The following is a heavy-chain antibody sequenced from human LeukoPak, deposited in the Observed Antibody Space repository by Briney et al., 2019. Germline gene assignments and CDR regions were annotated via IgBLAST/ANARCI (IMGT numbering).Heavy chain of an antibody. J-gene: IGHJ4*02. CDR3: ARDVRISGSSGTFDY. V-gene: IGHV3-66*01. D-gene: IGHD3-10*01. CDR1: GFTVSSNY. Sequence: GGSLRLSCVASGFTVSSNYMTWVRQAPGKGLEWVSVIYRGGSTYYTDSVEGRFVISRDNSRNTVFLEMNNLKVEDTAVYYCARDVRISGSSGTFDYWGQGTLVTASS. CDR2: IYRGGST.